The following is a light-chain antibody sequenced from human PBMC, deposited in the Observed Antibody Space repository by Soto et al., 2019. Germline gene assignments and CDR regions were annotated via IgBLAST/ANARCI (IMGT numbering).Light chain of an antibody. Sequence: EIVLKQSPGTLSLSPGERATLSCRASQSVSNNYLAWYQQKPGQAPRLLIYGTSSRATGIPTRFSGSGSGTDFTLTISSLQSEDFAVYYCQQYDKWPTWTFGQGTKVDNK. CDR3: QQYDKWPTWT. J-gene: IGKJ1*01. CDR2: GTS. CDR1: QSVSNNY. V-gene: IGKV3-20*01.